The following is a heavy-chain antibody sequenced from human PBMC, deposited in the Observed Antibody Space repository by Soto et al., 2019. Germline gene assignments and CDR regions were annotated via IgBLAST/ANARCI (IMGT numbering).Heavy chain of an antibody. D-gene: IGHD6-19*01. CDR2: ISGSGGSR. V-gene: IGHV3-23*01. J-gene: IGHJ4*02. CDR1: GFTFSSYA. Sequence: PGGSLRLSCAASGFTFSSYAVSWVRQAPGKGLEWVSVISGSGGSRYYADSVKGRFTISRDNSKNTLYLQMNSLRAEDTAVYYCSRRSSGWYFDYWGQGTLVTVSS. CDR3: SRRSSGWYFDY.